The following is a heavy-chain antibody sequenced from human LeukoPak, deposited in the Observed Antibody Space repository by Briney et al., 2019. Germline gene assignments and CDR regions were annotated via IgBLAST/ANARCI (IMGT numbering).Heavy chain of an antibody. Sequence: SETLSLTCAVYGGSFSGYYWSWIRQPPGKGLEWIGEINHSGSTNYNPSLKSRVTISVDTSKNQFSLKLSSVTAADTAVYYCVRVRYCSGGSCYSFDYWGQGTLVTVSS. V-gene: IGHV4-34*01. J-gene: IGHJ4*02. CDR1: GGSFSGYY. CDR2: INHSGST. CDR3: VRVRYCSGGSCYSFDY. D-gene: IGHD2-15*01.